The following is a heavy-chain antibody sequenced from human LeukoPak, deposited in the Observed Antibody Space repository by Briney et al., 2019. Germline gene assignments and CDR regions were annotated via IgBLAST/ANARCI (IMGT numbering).Heavy chain of an antibody. CDR2: IIPILGIA. CDR1: GGTFSSYA. D-gene: IGHD6-13*01. Sequence: SVKVSCKASGGTFSSYAISWVRQAPGQGLEWMGRIIPILGIANYAQKFQGRVTITADKSTSTAYMELSSLRSEDTAVYYCARDRVSDAFDIWGQGTMVTVS. V-gene: IGHV1-69*04. J-gene: IGHJ3*02. CDR3: ARDRVSDAFDI.